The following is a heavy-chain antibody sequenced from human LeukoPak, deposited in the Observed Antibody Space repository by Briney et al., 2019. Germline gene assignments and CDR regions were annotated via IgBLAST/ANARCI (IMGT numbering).Heavy chain of an antibody. CDR3: ANSYSSSWYPTPYYFDY. CDR2: ISSSSSTI. CDR1: GFTFSSYS. V-gene: IGHV3-48*01. Sequence: GGSLRLSCAASGFTFSSYSMNWVRQAPGKGLEWVSYISSSSSTIYYADSVKGRFTISRDNAKNSLYLQMNSLRAEDTAVYYCANSYSSSWYPTPYYFDYWGQGTLVTVSS. J-gene: IGHJ4*02. D-gene: IGHD6-13*01.